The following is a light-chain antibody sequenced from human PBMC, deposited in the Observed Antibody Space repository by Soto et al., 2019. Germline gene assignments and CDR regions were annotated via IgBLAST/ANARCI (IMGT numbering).Light chain of an antibody. CDR3: KSYSSISAYV. CDR1: SSDVGGYNY. J-gene: IGLJ1*01. Sequence: QSVLTQPASVSGSPGQSITISCTGTSSDVGGYNYVSWYQQHPGKAPKLMIYDVSNRPSGVSNRFSGSKSGDTASLTISVLQAEDEADYYCKSYSSISAYVFGIGTKVTVL. CDR2: DVS. V-gene: IGLV2-14*01.